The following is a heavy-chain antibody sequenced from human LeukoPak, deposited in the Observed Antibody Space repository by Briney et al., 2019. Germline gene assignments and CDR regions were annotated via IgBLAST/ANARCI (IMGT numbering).Heavy chain of an antibody. CDR2: IYYSGST. CDR1: GGSINSGGYY. CDR3: ARGRGGSGCPFDY. D-gene: IGHD3-10*01. J-gene: IGHJ4*02. Sequence: SETLSLTCTVSGGSINSGGYYWSWIRQPPGKGLEWTGYIYYSGSTKYNPSLNSRATISVDMSKNQFSLNLSSVTAADTAVYYCARGRGGSGCPFDYWGQGTLVTGSS. V-gene: IGHV4-61*08.